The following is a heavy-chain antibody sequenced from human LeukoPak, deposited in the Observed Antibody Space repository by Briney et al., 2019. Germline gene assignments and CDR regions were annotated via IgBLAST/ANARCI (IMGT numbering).Heavy chain of an antibody. D-gene: IGHD1-26*01. CDR1: GYTFTGYY. CDR3: ASTSSQWELHPRKKNYYYYYMDV. CDR2: INPNSGGT. J-gene: IGHJ6*03. V-gene: IGHV1-2*02. Sequence: ASVKVSCKASGYTFTGYYMHWVRQAPGQGLEWMGWINPNSGGTNYAQKFQGRVTMTRDTSISTAYMELSRLRSDDTAVYYCASTSSQWELHPRKKNYYYYYMDVWGKGTTVTISS.